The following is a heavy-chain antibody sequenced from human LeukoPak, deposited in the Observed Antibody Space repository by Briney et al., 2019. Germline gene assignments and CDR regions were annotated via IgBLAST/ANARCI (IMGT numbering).Heavy chain of an antibody. CDR3: ARETLLWFGELFAPLDALDI. J-gene: IGHJ3*02. Sequence: ASVKVSCKASGYTFTGYYMHWVRQAPGQGLEWMGRINPNSGGTNYAQKFQGRVTMTRDTSISTAYMELSRLRSDDTAVYYCARETLLWFGELFAPLDALDIWGQGTMVTLSS. V-gene: IGHV1-2*06. D-gene: IGHD3-10*01. CDR1: GYTFTGYY. CDR2: INPNSGGT.